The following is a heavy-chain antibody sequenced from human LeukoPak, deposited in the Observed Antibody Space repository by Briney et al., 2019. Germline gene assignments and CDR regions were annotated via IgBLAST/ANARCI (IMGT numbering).Heavy chain of an antibody. CDR2: ISSSSSYI. J-gene: IGHJ4*02. CDR1: GFTFSSYS. CDR3: ARGGSAWYLTKDY. D-gene: IGHD6-19*01. V-gene: IGHV3-21*01. Sequence: GSLRLSCAASGFTFSSYSMNWVRQAPGKGLEWVSSISSSSSYIYYADSVKGRFTISRDNAKNSLYLQMNSLRAEDTAVYYCARGGSAWYLTKDYWGQGTLVTVSS.